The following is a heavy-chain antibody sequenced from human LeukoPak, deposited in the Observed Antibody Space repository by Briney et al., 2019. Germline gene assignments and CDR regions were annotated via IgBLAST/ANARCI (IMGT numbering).Heavy chain of an antibody. CDR1: GYSFSNYW. Sequence: GESLKISCKGSGYSFSNYWIGWVRQMPGKGLEWMGIMYPGDFDTRYSPSFQGRVTISADKSISTAYLQWSSLQASDTAMYYCARRDNGGWYFDYWGQGTLVTVSS. J-gene: IGHJ4*02. CDR3: ARRDNGGWYFDY. CDR2: MYPGDFDT. V-gene: IGHV5-51*01. D-gene: IGHD6-19*01.